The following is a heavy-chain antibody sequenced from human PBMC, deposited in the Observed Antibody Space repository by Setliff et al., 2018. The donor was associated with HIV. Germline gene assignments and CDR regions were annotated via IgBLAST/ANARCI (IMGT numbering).Heavy chain of an antibody. CDR3: ASDATRGGDFDF. CDR1: GFTFSNFW. J-gene: IGHJ4*02. CDR2: IKEDGSET. Sequence: PGGSLRLSCATSGFTFSNFWMTWVRQAPGKGLEWVANIKEDGSETFYVDSVKGRFTMSRDNAKNLVYLEMNSLKVEDTAVYYCASDATRGGDFDFWGQGTLVTVSS. D-gene: IGHD1-26*01. V-gene: IGHV3-7*01.